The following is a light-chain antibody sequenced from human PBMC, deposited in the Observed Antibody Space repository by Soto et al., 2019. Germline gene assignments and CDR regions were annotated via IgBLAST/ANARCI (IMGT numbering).Light chain of an antibody. CDR2: EVT. CDR1: SSDVGAYNY. Sequence: QSALTQPPSASGSPGQSVTISCTGTSSDVGAYNYVSWYQQHAGKAPKLVIYEVTKRPSGVPDRFSGSKSANTASLTVSGLRAEDEADYYCSSFASSNPWVFGGGTKLTVL. V-gene: IGLV2-8*01. J-gene: IGLJ3*02. CDR3: SSFASSNPWV.